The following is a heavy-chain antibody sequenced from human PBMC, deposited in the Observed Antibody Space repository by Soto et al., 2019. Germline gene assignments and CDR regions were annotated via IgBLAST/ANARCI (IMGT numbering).Heavy chain of an antibody. V-gene: IGHV3-23*01. CDR1: GFTFSSYG. Sequence: PGGSLRVSCAASGFTFSSYGMAWVRQAPGKGLEWVSFSSATGSGRYYADSVKGRFTISRDNSKNTLYLQMSSLRADDTAVYYCAKDRRAGGNYGFYSDFWGQGALVTVSS. CDR2: SSATGSGR. CDR3: AKDRRAGGNYGFYSDF. D-gene: IGHD1-7*01. J-gene: IGHJ4*02.